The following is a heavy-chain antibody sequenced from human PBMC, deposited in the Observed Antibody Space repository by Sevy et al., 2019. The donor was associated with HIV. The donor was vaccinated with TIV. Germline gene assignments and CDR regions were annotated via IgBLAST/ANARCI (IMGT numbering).Heavy chain of an antibody. J-gene: IGHJ5*02. CDR3: ARSLAAAENWFDP. V-gene: IGHV3-48*01. CDR2: ISGSSTTI. Sequence: GGSLRLSCVGSGFTFREYSMNWVRQAPGKGLEWVSYISGSSTTIEHADSVKGRFSISRDKADNSVFLQMNRLRVEDTAAYYCARSLAAAENWFDPWGQGTLVTVYS. D-gene: IGHD6-13*01. CDR1: GFTFREYS.